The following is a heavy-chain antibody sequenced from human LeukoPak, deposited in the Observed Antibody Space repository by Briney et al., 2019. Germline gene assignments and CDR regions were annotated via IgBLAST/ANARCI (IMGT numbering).Heavy chain of an antibody. J-gene: IGHJ4*02. Sequence: PSETLSLTCTVSGGSISSGGYYWSWIRQPPGKGLEWIGYIYHSGSTYYNPSLKSRVTISVDRSKNQFSLKLSSVTAADTAVYYCARVGGLYCTNGVCDYWGQGTLVTVSS. CDR3: ARVGGLYCTNGVCDY. CDR2: IYHSGST. CDR1: GGSISSGGYY. V-gene: IGHV4-30-2*01. D-gene: IGHD2-8*01.